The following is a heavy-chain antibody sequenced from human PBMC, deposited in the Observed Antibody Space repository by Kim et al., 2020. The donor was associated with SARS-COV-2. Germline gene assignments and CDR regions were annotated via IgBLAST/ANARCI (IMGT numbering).Heavy chain of an antibody. V-gene: IGHV3-11*01. CDR3: VREPAN. CDR2: GSSM. Sequence: GSSMRYADSVTGRFSISRDNAKKSLSLQMNSLTPEDTAVYYCVREPANWGQGTLVTVSS. J-gene: IGHJ4*02.